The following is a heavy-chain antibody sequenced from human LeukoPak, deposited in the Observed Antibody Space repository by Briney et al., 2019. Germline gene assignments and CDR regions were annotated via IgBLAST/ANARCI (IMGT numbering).Heavy chain of an antibody. Sequence: GASVKVSCKASEYTFTDYYLHWVRQAPGQGFEWMGWINPVSGGTNYVLKFQGRVTMTRDTSISTAYMELSRLRSDDTAVYYCARANFLSCSSTSCLFDYWGQGTLVTVSS. CDR3: ARANFLSCSSTSCLFDY. CDR1: EYTFTDYY. CDR2: INPVSGGT. V-gene: IGHV1-2*02. D-gene: IGHD2-2*01. J-gene: IGHJ4*02.